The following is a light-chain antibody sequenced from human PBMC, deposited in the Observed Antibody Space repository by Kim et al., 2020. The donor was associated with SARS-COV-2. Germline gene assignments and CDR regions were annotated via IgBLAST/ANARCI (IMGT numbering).Light chain of an antibody. V-gene: IGKV1-9*01. CDR1: QGISSY. CDR3: P. J-gene: IGKJ4*01. CDR2: AAS. Sequence: DIQLTQSPSFLSASVGDRVTITCRASQGISSYLAWYQQKPGKAPKLLIYAASTLQSGVPSRFSGSGSGTEFTLTISSLQPEDFATYYCPFGGGTKVDI.